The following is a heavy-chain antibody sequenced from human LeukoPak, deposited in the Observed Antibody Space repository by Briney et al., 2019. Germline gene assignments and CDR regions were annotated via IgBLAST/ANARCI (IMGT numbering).Heavy chain of an antibody. D-gene: IGHD4-17*01. CDR2: IDPNTGGT. Sequence: ASVKVSCKASGYTFTGYYMHWVRQAPGQGLEWMGWIDPNTGGTNYAQNFQGRVTMTRDTSISTAYMELSRLRSDDTAVYYCTRALTTVATWMYLWGRGTLVTVSS. CDR1: GYTFTGYY. V-gene: IGHV1-2*02. CDR3: TRALTTVATWMYL. J-gene: IGHJ2*01.